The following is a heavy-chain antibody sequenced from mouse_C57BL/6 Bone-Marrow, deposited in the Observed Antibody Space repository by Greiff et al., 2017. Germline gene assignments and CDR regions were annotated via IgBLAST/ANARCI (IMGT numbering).Heavy chain of an antibody. CDR2: IDPDNGDT. CDR3: TTADYAGFAY. D-gene: IGHD2-4*01. CDR1: GFNIKDDY. Sequence: VQLQQSGAELVRPGASVKLSCTASGFNIKDDYMHWVKQRPEQGLEWIGWIDPDNGDTEYASKFQGKATITAYTSSNTAYLQLSSLTSEDTAVYDCTTADYAGFAYWGQGTLVTVSA. J-gene: IGHJ3*01. V-gene: IGHV14-4*01.